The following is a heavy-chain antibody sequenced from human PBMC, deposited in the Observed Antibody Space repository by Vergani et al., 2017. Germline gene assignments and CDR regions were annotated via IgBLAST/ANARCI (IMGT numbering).Heavy chain of an antibody. V-gene: IGHV1-18*04. CDR1: GYTFTSYY. CDR2: ISAYNGNT. D-gene: IGHD3-9*01. J-gene: IGHJ5*02. Sequence: QVQLVQSGAEVKKPGASVKVSCKASGYTFTSYYMHWVRQAPGQGLEWMGWISAYNGNTNYAQKLQGRVTMTTDTSTSTAYMELRSLRSDDTAVYYCARDLGDILTGNWFDPWGQGTLVTVSS. CDR3: ARDLGDILTGNWFDP.